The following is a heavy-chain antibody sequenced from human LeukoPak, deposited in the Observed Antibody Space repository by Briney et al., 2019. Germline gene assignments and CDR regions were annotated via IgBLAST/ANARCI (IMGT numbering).Heavy chain of an antibody. J-gene: IGHJ4*02. CDR3: ARSPRGSHFDY. CDR1: GFIFTTYE. D-gene: IGHD3-16*01. V-gene: IGHV3-48*03. CDR2: ISSSGTTI. Sequence: QPGGSLRLSCAASGFIFTTYEMNWVRQAPGKGLEWVSYISSSGTTIYYADSVKSRFTISRDNAQNSLYLQMNSLRAEDTAVYYCARSPRGSHFDYWGQGTLVTVSS.